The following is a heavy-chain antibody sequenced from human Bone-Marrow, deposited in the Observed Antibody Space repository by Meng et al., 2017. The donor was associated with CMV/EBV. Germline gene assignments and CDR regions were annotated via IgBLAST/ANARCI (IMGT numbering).Heavy chain of an antibody. Sequence: GESLKISCAASGFTVSSNYMSWVRQAPGKGLEWVSVIYSGGSTYYADSVKGRFTISRDNSKNTLYLQMNSLRAEDTAVYYCARENDDYTFYYYYGMDVWGQGTTVTVSS. CDR2: IYSGGST. J-gene: IGHJ6*02. V-gene: IGHV3-53*05. CDR3: ARENDDYTFYYYYGMDV. D-gene: IGHD4-11*01. CDR1: GFTVSSNY.